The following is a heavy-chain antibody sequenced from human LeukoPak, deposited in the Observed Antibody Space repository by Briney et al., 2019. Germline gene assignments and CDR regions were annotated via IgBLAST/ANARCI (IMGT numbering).Heavy chain of an antibody. CDR1: GFTFSSYW. J-gene: IGHJ5*02. CDR3: ARDRCSGGSCYFWFDP. CDR2: INSDGSST. Sequence: GGSLRLSCAASGFTFSSYWMHWVRQAPGKWLVWVSRINSDGSSTSYADSVKGRFTISRDNAKNTLYLQMNSLRAEDTAVYYCARDRCSGGSCYFWFDPWGQGTLVTVSS. V-gene: IGHV3-74*01. D-gene: IGHD2-15*01.